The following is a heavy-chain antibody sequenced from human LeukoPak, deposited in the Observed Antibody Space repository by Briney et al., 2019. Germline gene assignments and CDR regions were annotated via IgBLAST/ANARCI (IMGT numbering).Heavy chain of an antibody. D-gene: IGHD5-18*01. J-gene: IGHJ4*02. CDR2: ISSSGSTI. CDR3: ARRATTERGHSYGLDY. Sequence: GGSLRLSCAASGFTFNNYGMHWVRQAPGKGLEWVSYISSSGSTIYYADSVKGRFTISRDNAKNSLYLQMNSLRAEDTAVYYCARRATTERGHSYGLDYWGQGTLVTVSS. V-gene: IGHV3-48*04. CDR1: GFTFNNYG.